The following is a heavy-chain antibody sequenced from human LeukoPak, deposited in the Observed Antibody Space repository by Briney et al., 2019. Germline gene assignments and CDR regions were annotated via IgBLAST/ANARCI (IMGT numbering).Heavy chain of an antibody. CDR3: ARSSGSYYPHYYYYYGMDV. J-gene: IGHJ6*02. V-gene: IGHV3-11*01. Sequence: GGSLRLSCAASGFTFSDYYMSWIRQAPGKGLEWVSYISSSGSTIYYADSVKGQFTISRDNAKNSLYLQMNSLRAEDTAVYYCARSSGSYYPHYYYYYGMDVWGQGTTVTVSS. D-gene: IGHD3-10*01. CDR2: ISSSGSTI. CDR1: GFTFSDYY.